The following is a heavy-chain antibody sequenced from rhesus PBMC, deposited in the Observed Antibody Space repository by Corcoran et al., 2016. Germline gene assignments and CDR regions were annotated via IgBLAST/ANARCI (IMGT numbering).Heavy chain of an antibody. V-gene: IGHV3-14*01. CDR1: GFSFSTYW. CDR2: MNGDGSRA. Sequence: EVQLVESGGGLAKPGGSLRLSCAASGFSFSTYWMYWIRQAPGEGLELTSAMNGDGSRAVYADSVRGRFAISRENAKDTLYLQMDSLRAEDTAVYYCAQGNSLFDYWGQGVLVTVSS. CDR3: AQGNSLFDY. J-gene: IGHJ4*01. D-gene: IGHD1-44*01.